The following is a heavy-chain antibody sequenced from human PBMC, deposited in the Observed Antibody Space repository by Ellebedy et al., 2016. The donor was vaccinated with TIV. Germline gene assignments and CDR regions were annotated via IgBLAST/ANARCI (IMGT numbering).Heavy chain of an antibody. J-gene: IGHJ4*02. D-gene: IGHD6-19*01. Sequence: ASVKVSXXASGGTFSSYAISWVRQAPGQGLEWMGWINPNSGGTNYAQKFQGRVTMTRDTSISTAYMELSRLRSDDTAVYYCARGARLAVAGTTAYWGQGTLVTVSS. CDR1: GGTFSSYA. CDR3: ARGARLAVAGTTAY. V-gene: IGHV1-2*02. CDR2: INPNSGGT.